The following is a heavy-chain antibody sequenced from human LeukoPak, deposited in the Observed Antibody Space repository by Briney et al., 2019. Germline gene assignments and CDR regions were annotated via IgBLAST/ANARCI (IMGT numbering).Heavy chain of an antibody. CDR2: IYYSGST. Sequence: PSETLSLTCTVSGGSTSSYYWSWIRQPPGKGLEWIGYIYYSGSTNYNPSLKSRVTISVDTSKNQFSLKLSSVTAADTAVYYCARGGGFLEWLFPVHFDYWGQGTLVTVSS. J-gene: IGHJ4*02. V-gene: IGHV4-59*01. CDR1: GGSTSSYY. CDR3: ARGGGFLEWLFPVHFDY. D-gene: IGHD3-3*01.